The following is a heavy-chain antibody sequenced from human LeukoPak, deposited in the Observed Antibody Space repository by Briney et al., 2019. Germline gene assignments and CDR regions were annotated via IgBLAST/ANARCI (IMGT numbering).Heavy chain of an antibody. CDR3: ARADYGTIDY. Sequence: SETLSLTCAVSGGSNSSGGYAWSWIRQPPGKGLEWIGYIYDSGSSHYNPSLKSRVIISADRSKNQFSLRLSSATAADTAVYYCARADYGTIDYWGQGTLVTVSS. V-gene: IGHV4-30-2*01. J-gene: IGHJ4*02. D-gene: IGHD4-17*01. CDR2: IYDSGSS. CDR1: GGSNSSGGYA.